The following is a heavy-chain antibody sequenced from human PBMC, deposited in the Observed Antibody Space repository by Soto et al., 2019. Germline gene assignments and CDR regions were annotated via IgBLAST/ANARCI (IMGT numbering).Heavy chain of an antibody. CDR1: GGSISSYY. J-gene: IGHJ5*02. D-gene: IGHD2-2*01. V-gene: IGHV4-59*01. CDR2: IYYSGST. Sequence: SETLSLTCTVSGGSISSYYWSWIRQPPGKGLEWIGYIYYSGSTNYNPSLKSRVPISVDTSKNQFSLKLSSVTAADTAVYYCARQYQLPGSWWFDPWGQGTLVTVSS. CDR3: ARQYQLPGSWWFDP.